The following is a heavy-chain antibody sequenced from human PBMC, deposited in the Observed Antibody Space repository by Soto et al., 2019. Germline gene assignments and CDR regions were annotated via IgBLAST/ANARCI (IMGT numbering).Heavy chain of an antibody. CDR3: ATRDLDYGDFDY. CDR1: GYTFTSYG. J-gene: IGHJ4*02. D-gene: IGHD4-17*01. CDR2: ISAYNGNT. V-gene: IGHV1-18*01. Sequence: ASVKVSCKASGYTFTSYGISWVRQAPGQVLEWMGWISAYNGNTNYAQKLQGRVTMTTDTSTSTAYMELRSLRSDDTAVYYCATRDLDYGDFDYWGQGTLVTVSS.